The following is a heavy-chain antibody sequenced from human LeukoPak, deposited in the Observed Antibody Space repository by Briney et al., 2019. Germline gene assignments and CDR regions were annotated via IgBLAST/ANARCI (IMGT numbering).Heavy chain of an antibody. J-gene: IGHJ4*02. V-gene: IGHV3-9*01. CDR2: ISWNSGSI. D-gene: IGHD3-22*01. CDR3: AKDAGHYYDSSGYYYFDY. CDR1: GSTFDDYA. Sequence: PGRSLRLSCAASGSTFDDYAMHWVRQAPGKGLEWVSGISWNSGSIGYADSVKGRFTISRDNAKNSLYLQMNSLRAEDTALYYCAKDAGHYYDSSGYYYFDYWGQGTLVTVSS.